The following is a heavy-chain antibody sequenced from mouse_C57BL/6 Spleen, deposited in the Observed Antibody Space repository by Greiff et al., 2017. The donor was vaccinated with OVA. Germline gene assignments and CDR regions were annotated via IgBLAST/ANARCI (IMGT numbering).Heavy chain of an antibody. CDR3: ARHGGFLYYYAMDY. J-gene: IGHJ4*01. CDR1: GFSLTSYG. V-gene: IGHV2-6-1*01. CDR2: IWSDGST. Sequence: QVQLKESGPGLVAPSQSLSITCTVSGFSLTSYGVHWVRQPPGTGLEWLVVIWSDGSTTYNSALKSRLSISKDNSKSQVFLKMNSLQTDDTAMYYCARHGGFLYYYAMDYWGQGTSVTVSS.